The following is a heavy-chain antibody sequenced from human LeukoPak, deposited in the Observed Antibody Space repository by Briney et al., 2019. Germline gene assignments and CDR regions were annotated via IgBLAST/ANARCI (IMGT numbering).Heavy chain of an antibody. CDR1: GFTFSNYA. J-gene: IGHJ1*01. CDR2: ISRSGGTT. Sequence: GGSLRLSCAASGFTFSNYAIHWVRQAPGKGLEYVSAISRSGGTTYYANSVKGRFTISRDNSKNTLYLQMNSLRAEDTAVYYCAKRPSYYYDSSAEYFQHWGQGTLVTVSS. V-gene: IGHV3-64*01. D-gene: IGHD3-22*01. CDR3: AKRPSYYYDSSAEYFQH.